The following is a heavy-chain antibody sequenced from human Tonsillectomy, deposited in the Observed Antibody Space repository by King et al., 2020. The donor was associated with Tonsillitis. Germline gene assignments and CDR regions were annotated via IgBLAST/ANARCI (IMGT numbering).Heavy chain of an antibody. CDR1: GFTFSSYD. V-gene: IGHV3-13*01. CDR3: ARGNSSGWYPLVYSYYGMDV. CDR2: IGTAGDT. Sequence: QLVQSGGGLVQPGGSLRLSCAASGFTFSSYDMHWVRQATGKGLEWVSAIGTAGDTYYPGSVKGRFTISRENAKNSLYLQMNSLRAGDTAVYYCARGNSSGWYPLVYSYYGMDVWGQGTTVTVSS. D-gene: IGHD6-19*01. J-gene: IGHJ6*02.